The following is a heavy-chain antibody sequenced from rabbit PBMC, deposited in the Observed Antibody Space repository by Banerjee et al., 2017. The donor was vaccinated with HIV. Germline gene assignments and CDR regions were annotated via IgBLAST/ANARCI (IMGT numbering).Heavy chain of an antibody. CDR2: IAAGSSGST. CDR1: GFSFSSTYY. J-gene: IGHJ4*01. D-gene: IGHD2-1*01. CDR3: ARRPGYDNNDGHL. Sequence: QSLEESGGDLVKPGASLTLTCTASGFSFSSTYYMCWVRQAPGKGLEWIACIAAGSSGSTYYASWAKGRFTISKTSSTTVTLQMTSLTAADTATYFCARRPGYDNNDGHLRGPGTLVTVS. V-gene: IGHV1S40*01.